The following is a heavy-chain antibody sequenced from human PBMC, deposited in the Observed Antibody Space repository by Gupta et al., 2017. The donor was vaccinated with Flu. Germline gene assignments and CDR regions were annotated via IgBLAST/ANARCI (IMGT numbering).Heavy chain of an antibody. CDR1: GSSLGDYG. CDR2: ISWNSGDT. J-gene: IGHJ4*02. D-gene: IGHD5-18*01. CDR3: AKDNTALANHYFDY. V-gene: IGHV3-9*01. Sequence: EVQLVETGGGLVQPGRSLRLSCVAPGSSLGDYGMHWVRQAPGKGLEWVSSISWNSGDTDYADSVKGRFTISRDNANNSLYLHMNSLRPEDTALYYCAKDNTALANHYFDYWGQGTLVTVSS.